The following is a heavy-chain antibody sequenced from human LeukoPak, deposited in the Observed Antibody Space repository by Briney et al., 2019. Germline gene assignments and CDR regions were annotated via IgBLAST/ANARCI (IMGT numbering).Heavy chain of an antibody. Sequence: QAGGSLRLSCAASGFTFSSYAMSWVRQAPGKGLEWVAAIKEDGSDKYYVDSVKGRFTISRDNAQNSLFLQMNSLRAEDTALYYCARGGGTFVNWGQGTLVPVSS. CDR3: ARGGGTFVN. CDR1: GFTFSSYA. CDR2: IKEDGSDK. V-gene: IGHV3-7*04. D-gene: IGHD1-26*01. J-gene: IGHJ4*02.